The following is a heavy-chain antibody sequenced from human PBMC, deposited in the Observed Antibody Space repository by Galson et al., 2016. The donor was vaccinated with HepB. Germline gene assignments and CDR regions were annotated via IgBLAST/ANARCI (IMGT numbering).Heavy chain of an antibody. Sequence: TLSLTCSVSGGSISTKSFYGGWLRQPPGKGLEWIATIHYSGTTYYNPSLQSRVPMSADTSKNHFSLNLSSVTAADTAVYYCARQLDYGDRYFDLWGRGTLVTVSS. CDR2: IHYSGTT. D-gene: IGHD4-17*01. CDR1: GGSISTKSFY. J-gene: IGHJ2*01. V-gene: IGHV4-39*01. CDR3: ARQLDYGDRYFDL.